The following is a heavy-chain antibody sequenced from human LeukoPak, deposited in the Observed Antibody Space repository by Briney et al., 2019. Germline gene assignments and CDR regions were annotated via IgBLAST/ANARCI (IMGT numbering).Heavy chain of an antibody. D-gene: IGHD3-10*01. Sequence: GGSLRLSCVDSGFTFTNAWMSWVRQAPGKGLEWIGRIKSETDGETTNYAEPVRGRFTISRDDSKSAVYLQMNSLKIEDAAVYYCTTDLGTYYHGSQRLIPIDYWGQGTLVTVSS. CDR1: GFTFTNAW. V-gene: IGHV3-15*01. CDR3: TTDLGTYYHGSQRLIPIDY. CDR2: IKSETDGETT. J-gene: IGHJ4*02.